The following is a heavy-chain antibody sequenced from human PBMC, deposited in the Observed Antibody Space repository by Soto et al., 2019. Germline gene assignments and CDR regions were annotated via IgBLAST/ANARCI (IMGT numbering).Heavy chain of an antibody. D-gene: IGHD2-2*01. J-gene: IGHJ6*02. CDR1: GGTFSSYA. V-gene: IGHV1-69*12. CDR2: IIPIFGTA. Sequence: QVQLVQSGAEVKKPGSSVKVSCKASGGTFSSYAISWVRQAPGQGLEWMGGIIPIFGTANYAQKFQGRVTITADEATSIAYMERSSLGSADTAVYYCARHVPAAGYYYGMDVWGQGTTVTVSS. CDR3: ARHVPAAGYYYGMDV.